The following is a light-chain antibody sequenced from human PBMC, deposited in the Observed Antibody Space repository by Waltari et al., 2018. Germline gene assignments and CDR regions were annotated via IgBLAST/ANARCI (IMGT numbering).Light chain of an antibody. CDR1: PPTISKNL. Sequence: QSVLTPPPSVSSASGHKVTIPCSGSPPTISKNLWPWYQQFPGTAPKLLIYEDDKRPSGISGRFSGSKSGTSATLDIHGLQTGDEADYYCGTWDSSMSVGVLGGGTKVTVL. CDR3: GTWDSSMSVGV. J-gene: IGLJ2*01. CDR2: EDD. V-gene: IGLV1-51*01.